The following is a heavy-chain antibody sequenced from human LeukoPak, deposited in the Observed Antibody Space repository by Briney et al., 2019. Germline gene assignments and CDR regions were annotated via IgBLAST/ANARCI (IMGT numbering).Heavy chain of an antibody. V-gene: IGHV4-34*01. CDR2: INHSGST. CDR1: GGSFSGYY. J-gene: IGHJ4*02. D-gene: IGHD5-24*01. Sequence: PSETLSLTCAVYGGSFSGYYWSWIRQPPGKGLEWIGEINHSGSTNYNPSPKSRVTISVDTAKNQFSLKLSSVTAADTAVYYCARGPPFRQRWLQLRYWGQGTLVTVSS. CDR3: ARGPPFRQRWLQLRY.